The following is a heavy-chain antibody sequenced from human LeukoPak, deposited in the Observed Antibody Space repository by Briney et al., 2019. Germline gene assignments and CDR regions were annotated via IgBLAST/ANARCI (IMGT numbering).Heavy chain of an antibody. V-gene: IGHV3-23*01. CDR3: AKRAAVSGVVGPFDY. Sequence: GGSLRLSCAVSGYPFSSFALSWVRQAPGKGLEWVSSISRSTETTLYADSVKGRFTISRDNSKNTGFLQMNNSRAEDTAIYYCAKRAAVSGVVGPFDYWGQGTLVTVSS. J-gene: IGHJ4*02. CDR2: ISRSTETT. D-gene: IGHD6-19*01. CDR1: GYPFSSFA.